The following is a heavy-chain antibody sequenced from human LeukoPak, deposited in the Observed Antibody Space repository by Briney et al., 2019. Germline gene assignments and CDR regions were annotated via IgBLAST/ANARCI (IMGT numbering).Heavy chain of an antibody. V-gene: IGHV3-48*03. CDR3: ARGGGGYSGYDETGSFGY. D-gene: IGHD5-12*01. J-gene: IGHJ4*02. CDR2: ISSSGSTI. CDR1: GFTFSSYE. Sequence: GSLRLSCAASGFTFSSYEMNWVRQAPGKGLEWVSYISSSGSTIYYADSVKGRFTISRDNAKNSLYLQMNSLRAEDTAVYYCARGGGGYSGYDETGSFGYWGQGTLVTVSS.